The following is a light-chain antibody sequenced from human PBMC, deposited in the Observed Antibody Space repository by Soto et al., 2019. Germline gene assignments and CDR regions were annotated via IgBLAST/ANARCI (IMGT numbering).Light chain of an antibody. J-gene: IGKJ4*01. CDR2: DAS. Sequence: LVLTQFQATLSVSPGERATLSCRPSQVFGSNLAWYQQRPGQAPRLLIYDASTRATGIPHRFSGGGSGTDFTLTISSLQSDDFAVYYCQHFNKWPHMPAFGGGTKLAIK. CDR1: QVFGSN. V-gene: IGKV3-15*01. CDR3: QHFNKWPHMPA.